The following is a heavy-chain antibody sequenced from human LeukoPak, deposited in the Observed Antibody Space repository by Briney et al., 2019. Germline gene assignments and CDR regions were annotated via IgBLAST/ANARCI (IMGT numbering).Heavy chain of an antibody. J-gene: IGHJ4*02. CDR2: ISAYNGNT. CDR3: ARGVVVPAATMTEFDY. Sequence: ASVKVSCKASGYTFTSYGISWVRQAPGQGLEWMGWISAYNGNTNYAQKLQGRVTMTTDTSTSTAYMELRSLRSDDTAVYYCARGVVVPAATMTEFDYWGQGTLFTVSS. D-gene: IGHD2-2*01. V-gene: IGHV1-18*01. CDR1: GYTFTSYG.